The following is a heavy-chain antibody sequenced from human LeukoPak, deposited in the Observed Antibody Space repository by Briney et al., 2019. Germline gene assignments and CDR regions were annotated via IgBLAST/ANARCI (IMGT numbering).Heavy chain of an antibody. Sequence: GGSLRLSCAASGFTFSSYSMNWVRQAPGKGLEWVSSISSSGSYIYYADSVKGRFTISRDNAKNSLYLQINSLRAEDRAVYYCARDPYYGSNSRYYYYYGMDAWGQGTTVTVSS. D-gene: IGHD4-23*01. CDR1: GFTFSSYS. CDR2: ISSSGSYI. J-gene: IGHJ6*02. CDR3: ARDPYYGSNSRYYYYYGMDA. V-gene: IGHV3-21*01.